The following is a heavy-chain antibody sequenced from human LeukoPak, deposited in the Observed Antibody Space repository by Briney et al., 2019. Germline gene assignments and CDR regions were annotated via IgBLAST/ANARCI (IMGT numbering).Heavy chain of an antibody. V-gene: IGHV1-69*06. Sequence: SVKVSCKASGGTFSSYAISWVRQAPGQGLEWMGGIIPIFGTANYAQKFQGRVTITADTSTSTAYMELRSLRSDDTAVYYCARVPSELWFGELFRGYYYYYYMDVWGKGTTVTISS. CDR3: ARVPSELWFGELFRGYYYYYYMDV. CDR1: GGTFSSYA. D-gene: IGHD3-10*01. J-gene: IGHJ6*03. CDR2: IIPIFGTA.